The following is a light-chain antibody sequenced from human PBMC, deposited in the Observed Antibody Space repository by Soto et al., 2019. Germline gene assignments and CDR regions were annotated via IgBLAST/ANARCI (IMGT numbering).Light chain of an antibody. Sequence: DIVLTQSPGTLSVSPGERATLSCRASQSVSSNLAWYQQKPGQAPRLLIYSASTRATGIPARFSGSGSGTEFTLTISSLQSEDFAVYYCQQYNNWPITFGQGTRLEIK. J-gene: IGKJ5*01. CDR2: SAS. V-gene: IGKV3-15*01. CDR1: QSVSSN. CDR3: QQYNNWPIT.